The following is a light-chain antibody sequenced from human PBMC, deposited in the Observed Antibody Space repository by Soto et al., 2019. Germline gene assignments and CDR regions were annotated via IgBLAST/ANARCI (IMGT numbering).Light chain of an antibody. CDR3: SSYTSTNTLV. CDR1: SGDVGGYNY. CDR2: EVS. V-gene: IGLV2-14*01. J-gene: IGLJ2*01. Sequence: QSVLTQPASVSGSPGQSITISCSGTSGDVGGYNYVSWYQQNPGRAPKLMIYEVSNRPLGISDRFSGSKSGNTASLTISGLQAEDEADYYCSSYTSTNTLVFGGGTQLTVL.